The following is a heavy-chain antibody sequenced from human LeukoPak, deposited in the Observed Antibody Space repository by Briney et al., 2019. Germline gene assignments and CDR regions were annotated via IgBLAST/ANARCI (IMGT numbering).Heavy chain of an antibody. CDR2: ISGSGGST. J-gene: IGHJ4*02. V-gene: IGHV3-23*01. D-gene: IGHD3-22*01. CDR3: ASHQIRGPLYYYDSSGYRY. CDR1: GFTFSSYA. Sequence: QAGGSLRLPCAASGFTFSSYAMSWVRQAPGKGLEWVSAISGSGGSTYYADSVKGRFTISRDNSKNTLYLQMNSLRAEDTAVYYCASHQIRGPLYYYDSSGYRYWGQGTLVTASS.